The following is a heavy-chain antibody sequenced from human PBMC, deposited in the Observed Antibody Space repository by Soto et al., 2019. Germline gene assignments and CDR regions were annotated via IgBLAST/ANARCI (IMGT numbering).Heavy chain of an antibody. Sequence: QVQLVQSGAEVKKPGASVKVSCKASGYTFSSYDINWVRQATGQGLEWMGWMNPKSGHTGSAQKFQGRVTMTRDTSISPAYMELSSLRSEDTAIYYCARTDGDLDVWGQGTTVTGSS. CDR2: MNPKSGHT. V-gene: IGHV1-8*01. J-gene: IGHJ6*02. CDR3: ARTDGDLDV. D-gene: IGHD4-17*01. CDR1: GYTFSSYD.